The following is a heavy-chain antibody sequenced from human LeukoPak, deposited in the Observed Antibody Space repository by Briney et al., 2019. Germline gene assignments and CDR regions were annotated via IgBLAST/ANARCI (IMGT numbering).Heavy chain of an antibody. Sequence: GGSLRLSCAASGFTFSTYAMCWVRQAPGKGLEWVSVISGSGDSTYYADSVKGRFTIFRDNSKNTLYLQMNSLRAEDTAVYYCARDGGSSRHPPHFDHWGQGTLVTVSS. V-gene: IGHV3-23*01. CDR2: ISGSGDST. CDR3: ARDGGSSRHPPHFDH. D-gene: IGHD6-13*01. J-gene: IGHJ4*02. CDR1: GFTFSTYA.